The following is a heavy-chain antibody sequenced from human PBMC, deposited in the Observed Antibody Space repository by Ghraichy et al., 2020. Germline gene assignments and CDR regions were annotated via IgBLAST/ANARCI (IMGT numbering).Heavy chain of an antibody. J-gene: IGHJ6*02. CDR1: GFSFSGYS. CDR2: ITSSSRTT. D-gene: IGHD4-23*01. V-gene: IGHV3-48*02. CDR3: ARGSTVVRFFYYAGMDV. Sequence: GGSLRLSCVGSGFSFSGYSMNWVRQSPGKGLEWVSYITSSSRTTSYADSVKGRFTISRDNAQNSLYLQMNSLRDEDTAVYYCARGSTVVRFFYYAGMDVWGQGTTVTVSS.